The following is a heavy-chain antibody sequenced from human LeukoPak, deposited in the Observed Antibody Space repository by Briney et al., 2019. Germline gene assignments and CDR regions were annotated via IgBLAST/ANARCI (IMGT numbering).Heavy chain of an antibody. Sequence: SETLSLTCTVSGGSISSGDYYWSWIRQPPGKGLEWIGYIYYSGSTYYNPSLKSRVSISVDTSKNQFSLKLSSVTAADTAVYYCARQVFGFLEWLQDAFDIWGQGTMVTVSS. D-gene: IGHD3-3*01. CDR1: GGSISSGDYY. J-gene: IGHJ3*02. CDR3: ARQVFGFLEWLQDAFDI. CDR2: IYYSGST. V-gene: IGHV4-30-4*08.